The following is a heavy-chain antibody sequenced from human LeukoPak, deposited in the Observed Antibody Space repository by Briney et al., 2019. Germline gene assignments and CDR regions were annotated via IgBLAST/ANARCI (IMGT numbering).Heavy chain of an antibody. CDR3: AREVGGFDY. Sequence: PGGSLRLSCAASGFTFSSYAMHWVRQAPGKGLEWVAVISYDGSNKYYADSVRGRFTISRDNSKNTLYLQMNSLRAEDTAVYYCAREVGGFDYWGRGTLVTVSS. CDR1: GFTFSSYA. V-gene: IGHV3-30-3*01. D-gene: IGHD3-16*01. J-gene: IGHJ4*02. CDR2: ISYDGSNK.